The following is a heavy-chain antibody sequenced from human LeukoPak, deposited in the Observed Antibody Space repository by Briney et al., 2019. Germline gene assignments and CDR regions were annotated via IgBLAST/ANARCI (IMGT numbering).Heavy chain of an antibody. Sequence: KPSETLSLTCSVSGGATTSNGYYWGWLRQSPGQGLEWIGSIQNSATFYYNPSLQSRVTISVDMSKNQFSLKLSSVTAADTAVYYCARLLGYCSDFNCPAWGYWGLGTLVTVSS. V-gene: IGHV4-39*01. CDR3: ARLLGYCSDFNCPAWGY. CDR2: IQNSATF. D-gene: IGHD2-15*01. J-gene: IGHJ4*02. CDR1: GGATTSNGYY.